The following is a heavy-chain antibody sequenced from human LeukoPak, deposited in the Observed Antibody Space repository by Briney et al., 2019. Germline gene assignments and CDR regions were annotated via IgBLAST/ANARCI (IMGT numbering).Heavy chain of an antibody. J-gene: IGHJ4*02. CDR2: IIPIFGTA. Sequence: GASVEVSCKASGGTSSSYAISWVRQAPGQGLEWMGGIIPIFGTANYAQKFQGRVTITADESTSTAYMELSSLRSEDTAVYYCARPSLHDYGDWRFDYWGQGTLVTVSS. D-gene: IGHD4-17*01. V-gene: IGHV1-69*13. CDR1: GGTSSSYA. CDR3: ARPSLHDYGDWRFDY.